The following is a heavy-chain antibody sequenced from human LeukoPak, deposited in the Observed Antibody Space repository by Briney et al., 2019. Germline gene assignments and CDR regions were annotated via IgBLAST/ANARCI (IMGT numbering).Heavy chain of an antibody. V-gene: IGHV4-61*01. J-gene: IGHJ4*02. CDR1: GGSVSSDSYF. CDR2: IYYSGST. Sequence: SETLPLTCTVSGGSVSSDSYFWTWIRQPPGKGLEWIGYIYYSGSTNYNPSLKSRVTISLDTSKSQISLKLSSVTAADTAVYYCARGQRRLQDYWGQGTLVTVSS. CDR3: ARGQRRLQDY.